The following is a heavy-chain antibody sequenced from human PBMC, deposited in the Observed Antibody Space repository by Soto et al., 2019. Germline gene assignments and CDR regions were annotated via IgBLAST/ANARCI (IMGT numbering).Heavy chain of an antibody. J-gene: IGHJ1*01. Sequence: GASVKVSCKASGGTFSSYAISCVRQAPGQGLEWMGGIIPIFGTANYAQKFQGRVTITADESTSTAYMELSSLRSEDTAVYYCADEYDASYFQHWGQGTLVTVSS. D-gene: IGHD3-16*01. CDR1: GGTFSSYA. CDR3: ADEYDASYFQH. CDR2: IIPIFGTA. V-gene: IGHV1-69*13.